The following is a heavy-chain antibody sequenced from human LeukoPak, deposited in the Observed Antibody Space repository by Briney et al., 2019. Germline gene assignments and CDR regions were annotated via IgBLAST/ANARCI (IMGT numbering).Heavy chain of an antibody. CDR3: ARDYDYGDYADDY. CDR2: IIPILGIA. J-gene: IGHJ4*02. D-gene: IGHD4-17*01. V-gene: IGHV1-69*04. CDR1: GGTFSSYA. Sequence: SVKVSCKASGGTFSSYATSWVRQAPGQGLEWMGRIIPILGIANYAQKFQGRVTITADKSTSTAYMELSSLRSEDTAVYYCARDYDYGDYADDYWGQGTLVTVSS.